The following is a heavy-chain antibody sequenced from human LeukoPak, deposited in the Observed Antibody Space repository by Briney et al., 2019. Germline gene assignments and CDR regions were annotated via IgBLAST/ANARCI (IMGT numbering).Heavy chain of an antibody. CDR1: GGTFSSYA. CDR2: INPNSGGT. CDR3: ARVDLDTAMVRGLDY. D-gene: IGHD5-18*01. Sequence: ASVKVSCKASGGTFSSYAISWVRQAPGQGLEWMGWINPNSGGTNYAQKFQGRVTITRDTSISTAYMELSRLRSDDTAVYYCARVDLDTAMVRGLDYWGQGTLVTVSS. J-gene: IGHJ4*02. V-gene: IGHV1-2*02.